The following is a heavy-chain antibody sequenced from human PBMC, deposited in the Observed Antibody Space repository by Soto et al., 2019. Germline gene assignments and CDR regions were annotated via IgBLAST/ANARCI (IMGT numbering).Heavy chain of an antibody. J-gene: IGHJ6*03. CDR1: GYSFTSYW. Sequence: GESLKISCKGSGYSFTSYWIGWVRQMPGKGLEWMGIIYPGDSDTRYSPSFQGQVTISADKSISTAYLQWSSLKASDTAMYYCARHRKGKQYCSSTSCHSLGGYYYYYMDVWGKGTTVTVSS. D-gene: IGHD2-2*02. V-gene: IGHV5-51*01. CDR2: IYPGDSDT. CDR3: ARHRKGKQYCSSTSCHSLGGYYYYYMDV.